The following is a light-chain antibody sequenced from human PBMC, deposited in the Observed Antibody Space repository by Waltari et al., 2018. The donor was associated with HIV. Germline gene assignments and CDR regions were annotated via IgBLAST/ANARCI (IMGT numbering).Light chain of an antibody. CDR2: RDY. V-gene: IGLV1-47*01. CDR1: SSVTGRTY. CDR3: AIWDDDLRGV. Sequence: QSVLCQPPSASGTPGQRVTISCSGSSSVTGRTYVYWYQQLPGAAPKLLIYRDYQLPPGFPVRFSGSKSGSSASLAISGLRSDDEADYYCAIWDDDLRGVFGGGTRLTVL. J-gene: IGLJ2*01.